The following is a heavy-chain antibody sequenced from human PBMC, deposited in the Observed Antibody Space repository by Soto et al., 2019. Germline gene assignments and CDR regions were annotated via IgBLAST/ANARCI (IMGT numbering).Heavy chain of an antibody. V-gene: IGHV4-31*03. J-gene: IGHJ5*02. CDR1: GDSISSGGYY. CDR3: ARDYSSIAARPGWFDP. Sequence: SETLSLTCTVSGDSISSGGYYWSWIRQHPGKGLEWIGYIYYSGSTYYNPSLKSRVTISVDTSKNQFSLKLSSVTAADTAVYYCARDYSSIAARPGWFDPWGQGTLVTVSS. D-gene: IGHD6-6*01. CDR2: IYYSGST.